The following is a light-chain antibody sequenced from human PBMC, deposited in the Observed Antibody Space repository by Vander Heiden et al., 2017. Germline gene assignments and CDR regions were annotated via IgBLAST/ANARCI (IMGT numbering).Light chain of an antibody. CDR3: GSYAAYNSDVV. V-gene: IGLV2-8*01. CDR2: EVT. CDR1: SSDIGAYYY. Sequence: QSALTQPPSASGSPGQSVTISCTGTSSDIGAYYYVSWYQQHPGKAPQLIIDEVTKRPSGVPDRFSGSKSGNTASLTVSGLQVEDEAYYFCGSYAAYNSDVVFGGGTKLTVL. J-gene: IGLJ2*01.